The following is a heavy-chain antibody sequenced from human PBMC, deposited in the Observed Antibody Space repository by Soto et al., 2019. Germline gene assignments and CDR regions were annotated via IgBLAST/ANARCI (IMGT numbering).Heavy chain of an antibody. Sequence: EVQLVESGGGLVQPGGSLKLSCAASGFTFSGSAMHWVRQASGKGLEWVGRIRSKANSYATAYAASVKGRFTISRDDSKNTAYLQMNGRKTEDTAVYYCTETKGAWGQGTLVTVSS. J-gene: IGHJ5*02. V-gene: IGHV3-73*02. CDR3: TETKGA. CDR1: GFTFSGSA. CDR2: IRSKANSYAT.